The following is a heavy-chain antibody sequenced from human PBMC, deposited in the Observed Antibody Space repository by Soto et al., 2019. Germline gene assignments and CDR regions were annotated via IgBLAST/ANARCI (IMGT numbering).Heavy chain of an antibody. J-gene: IGHJ4*02. CDR2: IYSGGST. CDR3: ASYSGYDTDY. D-gene: IGHD5-12*01. CDR1: GFTVSSNY. V-gene: IGHV3-66*01. Sequence: PGGSLRLSCAASGFTVSSNYMSLVRRAPGKGLEWVSVIYSGGSTYYADSVKGRFTISRDNSKNTLYLQMNSLRAEDTAVYYCASYSGYDTDYWGQGTLVTVSS.